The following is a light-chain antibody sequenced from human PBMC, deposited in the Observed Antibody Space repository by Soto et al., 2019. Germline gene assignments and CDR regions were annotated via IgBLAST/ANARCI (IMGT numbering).Light chain of an antibody. CDR2: GAS. V-gene: IGKV3-20*01. Sequence: IVLKESPCPLSLSPEVRTTLSRRGRQSVSTDFLAWYQQKPGQAPRLLIYGASSRATGIPDRFSGSGSGTDFTLTISRLEPEDFAVYYCQQYGSSPRSWTFGQGTKVDI. CDR1: QSVSTDF. J-gene: IGKJ1*01. CDR3: QQYGSSPRSWT.